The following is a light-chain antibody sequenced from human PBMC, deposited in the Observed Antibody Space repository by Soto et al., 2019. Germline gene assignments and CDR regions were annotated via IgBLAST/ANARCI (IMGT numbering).Light chain of an antibody. Sequence: QSVLTQPPSVSGAPGQRVTISCTGCSSNIGAGYDVYWFQQFPGTAPKLLIYGNSNRPSGVPDRFSGSKSGTSASLAITGLQAEDEADYYCQSYDSSLRGVFGGGTKLTVL. J-gene: IGLJ2*01. CDR1: SSNIGAGYD. CDR2: GNS. V-gene: IGLV1-40*01. CDR3: QSYDSSLRGV.